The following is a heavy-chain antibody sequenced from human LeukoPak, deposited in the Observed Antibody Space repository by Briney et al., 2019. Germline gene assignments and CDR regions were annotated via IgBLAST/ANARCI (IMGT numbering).Heavy chain of an antibody. CDR1: GFTFSTYN. V-gene: IGHV3-21*01. CDR3: AREIVFNYFWRGYYNDY. D-gene: IGHD3-3*01. CDR2: IRCSGTYL. J-gene: IGHJ4*02. Sequence: GVSLRLSCAASGFTFSTYNMNWVRGAPGTGLGWVSSIRCSGTYLYYADSMKSRFTISRDNAKNSLYVQFNSLRAEDTAVYYCAREIVFNYFWRGYYNDYWGQGTLVTVFS.